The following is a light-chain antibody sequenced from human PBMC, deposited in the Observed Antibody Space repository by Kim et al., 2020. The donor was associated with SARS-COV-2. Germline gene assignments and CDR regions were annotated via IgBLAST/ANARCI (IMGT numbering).Light chain of an antibody. CDR2: DNN. J-gene: IGLJ2*01. CDR1: SSNIGNNY. CDR3: GTWDSSLSAVV. V-gene: IGLV1-51*01. Sequence: GKKVTISFSGSSSNIGNNYVSWYQQFPGTAPQLLIYDNNKRLSGIPDRFSGSKSGTSATLGITGLQTGDEADYYCGTWDSSLSAVVFGGGTQLTVL.